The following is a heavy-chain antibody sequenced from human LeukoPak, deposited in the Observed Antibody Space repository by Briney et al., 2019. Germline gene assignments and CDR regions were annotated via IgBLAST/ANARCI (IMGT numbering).Heavy chain of an antibody. Sequence: SETLSLTCAVSGDSIGSIGYYWAWIRQPPGKGLEWIGYIYPTGSTSYNPSLKSRVTMSVDRSKNQFSLKLNSVTAADSAVYYCARALVVPALDYRDYYYYMDVWGKGTTVTVSS. V-gene: IGHV4-30-2*01. CDR2: IYPTGST. J-gene: IGHJ6*03. CDR3: ARALVVPALDYRDYYYYMDV. D-gene: IGHD2-2*01. CDR1: GDSIGSIGYY.